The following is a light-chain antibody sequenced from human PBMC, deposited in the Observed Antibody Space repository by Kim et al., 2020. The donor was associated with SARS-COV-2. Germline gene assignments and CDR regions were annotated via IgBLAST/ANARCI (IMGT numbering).Light chain of an antibody. J-gene: IGKJ5*01. V-gene: IGKV1-12*01. CDR2: AAS. CDR3: QQANSFPIT. CDR1: QGISIW. Sequence: SVRDRATIPSLASQGISIWLAWYQKKPGKAPKLLIYAASSLQSGVPSRFSGSGSGTDFNLTISSLQPEDFAIYYCQQANSFPITFGQGTRLEIK.